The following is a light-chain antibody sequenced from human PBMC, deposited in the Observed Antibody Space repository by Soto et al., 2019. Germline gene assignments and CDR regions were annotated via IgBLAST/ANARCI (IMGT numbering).Light chain of an antibody. CDR1: SSVVGGYNY. CDR3: ISYTTSNSRQIV. CDR2: DVS. J-gene: IGLJ1*01. V-gene: IGLV2-14*01. Sequence: QSVLTQPASVSGSPGQSITISCTGTSSVVGGYNYVAWYQQQPGKAPKFMIYDVSNRPSGVSDRFSGSKSGNTASLTISGLQAEDDADYYCISYTTSNSRQIVFGTGTKVTVL.